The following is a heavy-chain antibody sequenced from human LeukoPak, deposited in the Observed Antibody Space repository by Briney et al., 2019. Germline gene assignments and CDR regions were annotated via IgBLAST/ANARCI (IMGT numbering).Heavy chain of an antibody. Sequence: PSETLSLTCAVYGGSFSGYYWSWIRQPPGKGLEWIGEINHSGNTNYNPSLKSRVTISVDTSKNQFSLKLTSVTAANTAVYYCARRRQYNSSLFWNFDLWGGGTLVTVS. D-gene: IGHD1-1*01. CDR3: ARRRQYNSSLFWNFDL. CDR2: INHSGNT. J-gene: IGHJ2*01. CDR1: GGSFSGYY. V-gene: IGHV4-34*01.